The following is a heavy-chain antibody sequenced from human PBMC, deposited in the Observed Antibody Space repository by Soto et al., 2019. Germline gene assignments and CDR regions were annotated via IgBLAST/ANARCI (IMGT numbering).Heavy chain of an antibody. CDR3: ARAATGSYHSAY. D-gene: IGHD3-10*01. J-gene: IGHJ4*02. V-gene: IGHV1-18*04. CDR1: GYSFTSYG. CDR2: IAPFNGRT. Sequence: QVQLLQSGPEVKNPGASMRVSCMASGYSFTSYGVNWVRQAPGQGLEWMGWIAPFNGRTTYLPKFQGRVTMTADTSTATVYLELRNLRSDDTGVYFCARAATGSYHSAYWGQGTLVTVSS.